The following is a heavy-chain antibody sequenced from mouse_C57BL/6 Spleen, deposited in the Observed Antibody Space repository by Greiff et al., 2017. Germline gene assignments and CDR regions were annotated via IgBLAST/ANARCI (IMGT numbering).Heavy chain of an antibody. CDR3: ARGSLITTVVARYAMDY. Sequence: EVQLQQSGPELVKPGASVKISCKASGYTFTDYYMNWVKQSHGKSLEWIGDINPNNGGTSYNQKFKGKATLTVDKSSSTAYMELRSLTSEDSAVYYCARGSLITTVVARYAMDYWGQGTSVTVSS. D-gene: IGHD1-1*01. V-gene: IGHV1-26*01. J-gene: IGHJ4*01. CDR2: INPNNGGT. CDR1: GYTFTDYY.